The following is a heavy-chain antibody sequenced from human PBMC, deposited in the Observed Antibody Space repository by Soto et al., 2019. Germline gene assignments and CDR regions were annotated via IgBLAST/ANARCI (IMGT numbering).Heavy chain of an antibody. D-gene: IGHD3-10*01. V-gene: IGHV3-30*18. J-gene: IGHJ4*02. Sequence: QVQLVESGGGVVQPGKSLRLSCAGSGFTFSSYGMDWVRQAPGKGLAWVAVISYDGSNKYYADSVKGRFTISRDNSKNTLYLQMSSLRADDTAVYYCAKDRMGAGVRGYFDDWGQGTLVTVSS. CDR1: GFTFSSYG. CDR3: AKDRMGAGVRGYFDD. CDR2: ISYDGSNK.